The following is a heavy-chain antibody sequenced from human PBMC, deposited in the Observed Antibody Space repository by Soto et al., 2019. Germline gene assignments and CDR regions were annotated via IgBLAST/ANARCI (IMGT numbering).Heavy chain of an antibody. CDR2: IYWDDDK. V-gene: IGHV2-5*02. J-gene: IGHJ4*02. CDR1: GFSLSSSGMG. D-gene: IGHD6-13*01. Sequence: QITLKESGPTLVKPTQTLTLTCTFSGFSLSSSGMGVGWVRQPPGKALEWLALIYWDDDKYYSPSLKSRLTITNDPSKNQVLLTLTTIDPVDTATYYCTHTLLAVSGTRSFDYWGQGTLVTFSS. CDR3: THTLLAVSGTRSFDY.